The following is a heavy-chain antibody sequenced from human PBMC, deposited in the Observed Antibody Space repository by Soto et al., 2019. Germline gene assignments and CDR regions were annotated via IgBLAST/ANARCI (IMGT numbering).Heavy chain of an antibody. CDR2: IYYSGST. CDR1: GGSISSYY. J-gene: IGHJ4*02. CDR3: ARQSGSYVWGSYRPFDY. D-gene: IGHD3-16*02. V-gene: IGHV4-59*05. Sequence: SETLSLTCTVSGGSISSYYWSWIRQPPGKGLEWIGSIYYSGSTYYNPSLKSRVTISVDTSKNQFSLKLSSVTAADTAVYYCARQSGSYVWGSYRPFDYWGQGTLVTVSS.